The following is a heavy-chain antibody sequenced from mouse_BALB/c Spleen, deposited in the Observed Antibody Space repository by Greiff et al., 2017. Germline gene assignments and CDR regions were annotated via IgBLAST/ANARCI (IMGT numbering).Heavy chain of an antibody. CDR3: AIVHYYGYGGY. V-gene: IGHV14-3*02. Sequence: VQLQQSGAELVKPGASVKLSCTASGFNIKDTYMHWVKQRPEQGLEWIGRIDPANGNTKYDPKFQGKATITVDTSSNTAYRQLSSLTSEDTAVYYCAIVHYYGYGGYWGQGTTLTVSS. CDR2: IDPANGNT. D-gene: IGHD1-2*01. CDR1: GFNIKDTY. J-gene: IGHJ2*01.